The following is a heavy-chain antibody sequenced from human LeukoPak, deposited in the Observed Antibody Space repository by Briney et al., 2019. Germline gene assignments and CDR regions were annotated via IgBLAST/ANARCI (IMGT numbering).Heavy chain of an antibody. CDR3: ARDQNYFDP. CDR2: IKQDGSEK. V-gene: IGHV3-7*01. Sequence: PGGSLILSRAASGFTFSSYWMSWVRQAPGKGLEWVANIKQDGSEKFYVDSVKGRFIISRDNAKNSLYLQMNSLRVDDTAVYYCARDQNYFDPWGQGTLVTVSS. J-gene: IGHJ5*02. CDR1: GFTFSSYW. D-gene: IGHD1-7*01.